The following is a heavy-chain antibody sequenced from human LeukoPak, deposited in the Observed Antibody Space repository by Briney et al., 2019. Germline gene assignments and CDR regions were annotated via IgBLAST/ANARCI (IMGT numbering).Heavy chain of an antibody. CDR1: GLTFSSYA. V-gene: IGHV3-23*01. J-gene: IGHJ4*02. D-gene: IGHD3-22*01. CDR2: ISGSGGST. CDR3: AKDALSDSSGYYWAY. Sequence: GGSLRLSCAASGLTFSSYAMSWVRQAPGKGLEWVSAISGSGGSTYYADSVKGRFTISRDNSKNTLYLQMNSLRAEDTAVYYCAKDALSDSSGYYWAYWGQGTLVTVSS.